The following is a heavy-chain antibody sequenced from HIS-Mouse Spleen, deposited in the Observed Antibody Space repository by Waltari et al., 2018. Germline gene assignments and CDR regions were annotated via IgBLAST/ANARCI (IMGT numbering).Heavy chain of an antibody. J-gene: IGHJ2*01. D-gene: IGHD6-13*01. Sequence: QLQLQESGPGLVKPSETLSLTCTVSGGSISSSSYYWGWIRQPPGKGLEWIGSIYYSGSTYYNPALKRRVTISVDTAKNQFSLKLSSGTAADTAVYYCAREIPYSSSWYDWYFDLWVRGTLVTVSS. CDR2: IYYSGST. CDR3: AREIPYSSSWYDWYFDL. V-gene: IGHV4-39*07. CDR1: GGSISSSSYY.